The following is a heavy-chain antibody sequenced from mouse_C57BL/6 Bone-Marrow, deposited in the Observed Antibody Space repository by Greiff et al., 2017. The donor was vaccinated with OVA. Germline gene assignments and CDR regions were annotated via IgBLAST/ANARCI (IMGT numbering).Heavy chain of an antibody. CDR1: GFSLTSYG. Sequence: QVQLKESGPGLVQPSQSLSITCTVSGFSLTSYGVHWVLQSPGKGLEWLGVIWSGGSTDYNAAFISRLSISKDNSKSQVFFKMISLQADDTAIYYWARNSKRYFDVWGTGTTVTVSA. D-gene: IGHD2-5*01. V-gene: IGHV2-2*01. J-gene: IGHJ1*03. CDR2: IWSGGST. CDR3: ARNSKRYFDV.